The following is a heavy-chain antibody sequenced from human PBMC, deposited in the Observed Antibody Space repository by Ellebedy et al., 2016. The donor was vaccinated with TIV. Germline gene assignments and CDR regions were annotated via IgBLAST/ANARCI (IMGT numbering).Heavy chain of an antibody. D-gene: IGHD4-17*01. CDR2: IIPILGIA. V-gene: IGHV1-69*04. CDR1: GGTFSSYA. CDR3: ARIWMTTVTYDYREFAFDI. J-gene: IGHJ3*02. Sequence: AASVKVSCKASGGTFSSYAISGARQAPGQGLEWMGRIIPILGIANYAQKFQGSVTITADKSTSTAYMELSSLRSEDTAVYYCARIWMTTVTYDYREFAFDIWGQGTMVTVSS.